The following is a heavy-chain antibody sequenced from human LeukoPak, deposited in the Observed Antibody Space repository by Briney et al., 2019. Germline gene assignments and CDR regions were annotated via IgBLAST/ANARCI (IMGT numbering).Heavy chain of an antibody. CDR3: ASDVEDYYDSSGYYKY. V-gene: IGHV1-18*01. CDR2: ISAYNGNT. D-gene: IGHD3-22*01. Sequence: GASVKVSCKASGYTFTSYGISWVRQAPGQGLEWMGWISAYNGNTNYAQKLQGRVTMTTDTSTSTAYMELRSLRSDDTAVYYCASDVEDYYDSSGYYKYWGQGTLVTVSS. J-gene: IGHJ4*02. CDR1: GYTFTSYG.